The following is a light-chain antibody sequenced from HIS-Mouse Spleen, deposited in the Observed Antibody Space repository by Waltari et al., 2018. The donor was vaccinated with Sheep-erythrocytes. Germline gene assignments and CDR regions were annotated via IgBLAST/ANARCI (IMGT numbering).Light chain of an antibody. V-gene: IGKV4-1*01. Sequence: DIVMTQSPDSLAVSLGERATINCKSSQSVLYSSNNMNYLAWYQQKPGQPPKLLIYWASTRESGVPDRFSGSGSGTDFTLTISSLQAEDVAVYYCQQHYSSLTFGGGTKVEIK. J-gene: IGKJ4*01. CDR2: WAS. CDR1: QSVLYSSNNMNY. CDR3: QQHYSSLT.